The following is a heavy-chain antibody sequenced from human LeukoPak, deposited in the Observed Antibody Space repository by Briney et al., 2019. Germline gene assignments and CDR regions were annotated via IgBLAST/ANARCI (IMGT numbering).Heavy chain of an antibody. CDR3: ARRAGAYSHPYDY. CDR1: GFTLSSYS. Sequence: GGSLRLSCAASGFTLSSYSMNWVRQAPGKGLEWVSSISSSSSYIYYADSVKGRFTISRDNARNSLYLQMNSLRAEDTAVYYCARRAGAYSHPYDYWGQGTLVTVSS. J-gene: IGHJ4*02. V-gene: IGHV3-21*04. D-gene: IGHD4/OR15-4a*01. CDR2: ISSSSSYI.